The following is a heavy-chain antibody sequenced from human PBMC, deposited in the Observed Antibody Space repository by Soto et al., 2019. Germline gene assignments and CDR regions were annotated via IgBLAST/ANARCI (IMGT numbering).Heavy chain of an antibody. CDR3: AKGLSYRGSGSYYNEPFDY. CDR1: GFTFSSYA. D-gene: IGHD3-10*01. J-gene: IGHJ4*02. Sequence: GGSLRLSCAASGFTFSSYAMSWIRQAQGKGLEWVSAISGSGGSTYYADSVKGRFTISRDNSKNTLYLQMNSLRAEDTAVYYCAKGLSYRGSGSYYNEPFDYWGQGTLVTVS. CDR2: ISGSGGST. V-gene: IGHV3-23*01.